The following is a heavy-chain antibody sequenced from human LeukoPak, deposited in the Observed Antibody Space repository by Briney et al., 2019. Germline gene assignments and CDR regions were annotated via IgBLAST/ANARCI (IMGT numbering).Heavy chain of an antibody. CDR3: TKGDRLGVTTGLDW. J-gene: IGHJ4*02. D-gene: IGHD1-26*01. V-gene: IGHV3-23*01. CDR2: VSDSAGST. Sequence: GGSLRLSCAASGFTFSSYAMSWVRQAPGKGLEWVSAVSDSAGSTYYADSVKGRFTISRDNSKNTLSLQMNSLRAEATALYYCTKGDRLGVTTGLDWWGQGTLVTVSS. CDR1: GFTFSSYA.